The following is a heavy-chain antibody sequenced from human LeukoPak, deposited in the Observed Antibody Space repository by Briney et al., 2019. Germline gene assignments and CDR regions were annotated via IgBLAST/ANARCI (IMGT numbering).Heavy chain of an antibody. Sequence: PGRSLRLSCAASGFTFSSYGMHWVRQAPGKGLEWVAVISYDGSNKYYADSVKGRFTISRDNSKNTLYLQMNSLRAEDTAVYYCARVQRGYSYGLGWDAFDIWGQGTMVTVSS. CDR3: ARVQRGYSYGLGWDAFDI. V-gene: IGHV3-30*03. CDR1: GFTFSSYG. J-gene: IGHJ3*02. D-gene: IGHD5-18*01. CDR2: ISYDGSNK.